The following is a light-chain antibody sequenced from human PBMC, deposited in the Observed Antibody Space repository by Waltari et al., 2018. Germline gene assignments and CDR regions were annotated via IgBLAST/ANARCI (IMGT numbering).Light chain of an antibody. CDR1: QSVDSSY. J-gene: IGKJ2*01. CDR2: GAS. V-gene: IGKV3-20*01. CDR3: QHYDGWPPSYT. Sequence: EIVLTQSPGTLSLSPGERATLSCRASQSVDSSYLAWYQQKPGQAPRLLIYGASTRATGVPDRFSGSGSGTYFTLTISSLQSGDFAVYFCQHYDGWPPSYTFGQGTKLEIK.